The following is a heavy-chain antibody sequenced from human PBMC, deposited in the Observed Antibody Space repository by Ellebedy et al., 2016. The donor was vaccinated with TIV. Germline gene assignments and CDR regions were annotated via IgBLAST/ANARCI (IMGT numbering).Heavy chain of an antibody. V-gene: IGHV1-46*01. CDR3: ARSPWRGYFQH. Sequence: ASVKVTCKASGYTFTTYQMHWVRQAPGQGLEWVGIINPSGGSTSYAQKFQGRVTMTTDTSTSAAYMELRSLSSDDTAVYYCARSPWRGYFQHWGQGTLVTVSS. D-gene: IGHD3-3*01. CDR1: GYTFTTYQ. J-gene: IGHJ1*01. CDR2: INPSGGST.